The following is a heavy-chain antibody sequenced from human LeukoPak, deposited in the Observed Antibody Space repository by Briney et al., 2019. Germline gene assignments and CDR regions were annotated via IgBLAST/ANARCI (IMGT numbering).Heavy chain of an antibody. D-gene: IGHD5-24*01. CDR3: AKLVSDGYNNPPPPSRPDSEFTDY. Sequence: SVKVSCKASGGTFSSYAISWVRQAPGRGLEWMGGIIPIFGTANYAQKFQGRVTITTDESTSTAYMELSSLRSEDTALYYCAKLVSDGYNNPPPPSRPDSEFTDYWGQGTLVTVSS. CDR1: GGTFSSYA. CDR2: IIPIFGTA. V-gene: IGHV1-69*05. J-gene: IGHJ4*02.